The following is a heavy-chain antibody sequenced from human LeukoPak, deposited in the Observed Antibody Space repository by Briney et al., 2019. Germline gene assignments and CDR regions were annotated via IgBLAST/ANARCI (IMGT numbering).Heavy chain of an antibody. Sequence: GGSLRLSCEDSGFTFRSYEVNWVRHAPGKGLEWIAYLSSSGSAFSYADSVKGRFTIARDNAKNSVYLEMNSLRAEDTAVYYCASLFPRLDYWGQGTLVTVSS. J-gene: IGHJ4*02. CDR1: GFTFRSYE. V-gene: IGHV3-48*03. CDR2: LSSSGSAF. D-gene: IGHD2/OR15-2a*01. CDR3: ASLFPRLDY.